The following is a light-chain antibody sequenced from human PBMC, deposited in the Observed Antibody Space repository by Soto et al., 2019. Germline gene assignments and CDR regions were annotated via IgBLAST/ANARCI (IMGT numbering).Light chain of an antibody. CDR3: KLRCIWPPWT. V-gene: IGKV3-11*01. J-gene: IGKJ1*01. CDR2: DAS. Sequence: EIVLTQSPATLSLSPGERATLSCRATESISPWLAWYQQRPGQAPRLLIYDASIRATGIPARFSGSGSWIDFTLIISSRVTEDVAVYYCKLRCIWPPWTSGQGTKWEI. CDR1: ESISPW.